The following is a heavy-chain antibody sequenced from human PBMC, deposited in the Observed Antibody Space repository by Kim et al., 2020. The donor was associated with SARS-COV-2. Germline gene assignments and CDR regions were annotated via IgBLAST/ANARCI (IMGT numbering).Heavy chain of an antibody. CDR3: ARQLASGWYLYWFDP. D-gene: IGHD6-19*01. J-gene: IGHJ5*02. V-gene: IGHV4-39*01. Sequence: PSLKSRVTITVETSKNRFSLKLSSVTAADSALYYCARQLASGWYLYWFDPWGHGTLVTVSS.